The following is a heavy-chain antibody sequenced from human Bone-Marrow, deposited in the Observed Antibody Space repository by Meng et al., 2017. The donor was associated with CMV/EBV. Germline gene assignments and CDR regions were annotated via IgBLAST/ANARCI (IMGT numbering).Heavy chain of an antibody. Sequence: GESLKISCAASGFTFSSYSMNWVRQAPGKGLEWVANIKQDGSEKYYVDSVKGRFTISRDNAKNSLYLQMNSLRAEDSAVYYCARAIYGSGSYYNERGSNDYWGQGTLVTVSS. CDR2: IKQDGSEK. V-gene: IGHV3-7*01. D-gene: IGHD3-10*01. CDR1: GFTFSSYS. J-gene: IGHJ4*02. CDR3: ARAIYGSGSYYNERGSNDY.